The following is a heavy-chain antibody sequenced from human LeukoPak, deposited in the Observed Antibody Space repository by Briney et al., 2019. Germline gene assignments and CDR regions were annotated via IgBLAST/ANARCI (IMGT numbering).Heavy chain of an antibody. D-gene: IGHD1-26*01. CDR2: ISYDGSNK. CDR3: AAPGSRNYYWHVFDY. Sequence: PGGSLRLSCAASGFTFSSYGMHWVRQAPGKGLEWVAVISYDGSNKYYADSVKGRFTISRDNSKNTLYLQMNSLRAEDTAVYYCAAPGSRNYYWHVFDYWGQGTLVTVSS. V-gene: IGHV3-30*03. CDR1: GFTFSSYG. J-gene: IGHJ4*02.